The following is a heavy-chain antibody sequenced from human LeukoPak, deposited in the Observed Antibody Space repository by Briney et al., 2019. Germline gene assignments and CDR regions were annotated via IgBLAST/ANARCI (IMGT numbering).Heavy chain of an antibody. CDR3: AREYYYDETPDY. Sequence: ASVKVSCKASGYTFTDYAIHWVRQAPGQRLEWMGWINTGNGNTKYSQKFLDRVTLIRDTSASTVYMELSSLRSEDTAVYYCAREYYYDETPDYWGQGTLVTVSS. CDR1: GYTFTDYA. V-gene: IGHV1-3*04. J-gene: IGHJ4*02. D-gene: IGHD3-22*01. CDR2: INTGNGNT.